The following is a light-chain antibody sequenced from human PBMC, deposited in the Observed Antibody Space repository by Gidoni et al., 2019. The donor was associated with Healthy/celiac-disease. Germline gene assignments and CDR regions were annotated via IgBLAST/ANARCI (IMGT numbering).Light chain of an antibody. CDR3: QQSYSTHT. J-gene: IGKJ2*01. CDR1: QSISSY. Sequence: DIQMTPSPSSLSASVGDRVTITCRASQSISSYLNWYQQKPGKAPKLLIYAASSLQSGVPSRFSGSGSGTDFTLTISSLQPEDFATYYCQQSYSTHTFXQXTKLEIK. V-gene: IGKV1-39*01. CDR2: AAS.